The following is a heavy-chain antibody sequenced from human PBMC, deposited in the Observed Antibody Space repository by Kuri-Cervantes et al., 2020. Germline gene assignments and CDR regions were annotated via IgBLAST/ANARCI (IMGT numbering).Heavy chain of an antibody. Sequence: GGSLRLSCAASGFTFSSYSMNWVRQAPGRGLEWVSSISSSSSYIYYADSVKGRFTMSRDNAKNSLFLQMNTLRVEDTAVYYCARDDYFDSSGYYPDDAFNIWGQGTTVTVSS. V-gene: IGHV3-21*03. CDR2: ISSSSSYI. CDR3: ARDDYFDSSGYYPDDAFNI. D-gene: IGHD3-22*01. J-gene: IGHJ3*02. CDR1: GFTFSSYS.